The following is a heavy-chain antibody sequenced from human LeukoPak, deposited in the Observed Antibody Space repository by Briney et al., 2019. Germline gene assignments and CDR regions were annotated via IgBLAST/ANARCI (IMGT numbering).Heavy chain of an antibody. V-gene: IGHV3-23*01. Sequence: GGSLRLSCAASGFTFSSYAMSWVRQAPGKGLEWVSAISGSGGSTYYADSVKGRFTISRGNSKNTLYLQMNSLRAEDTAVYYYANHRHDYGDSTPRYYYYMDVWGKGTTVTVSS. CDR1: GFTFSSYA. D-gene: IGHD4-17*01. CDR3: ANHRHDYGDSTPRYYYYMDV. J-gene: IGHJ6*03. CDR2: ISGSGGST.